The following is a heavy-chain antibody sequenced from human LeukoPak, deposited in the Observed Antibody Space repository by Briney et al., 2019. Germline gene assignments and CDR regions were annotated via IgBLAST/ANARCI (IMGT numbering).Heavy chain of an antibody. CDR2: ITTSSSTM. Sequence: GGSLRLSCAASGFSFSSYSMNWVRQAPGKGLEWVSYITTSSSTMYYADAVKGRFAISRDNAKNSLYLQMNSLRAEDTAVYYCARKSGSSGYPFDYWGQGTLVTVSS. D-gene: IGHD3-22*01. J-gene: IGHJ4*02. CDR3: ARKSGSSGYPFDY. V-gene: IGHV3-48*01. CDR1: GFSFSSYS.